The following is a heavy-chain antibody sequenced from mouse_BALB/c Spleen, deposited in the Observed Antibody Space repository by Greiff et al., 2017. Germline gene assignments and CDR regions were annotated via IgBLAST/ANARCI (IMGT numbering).Heavy chain of an antibody. J-gene: IGHJ4*01. CDR3: ASDRGIYDGYYLYAMDY. CDR1: GFSLTGYG. V-gene: IGHV2-6-7*01. CDR2: IWGDGST. Sequence: QVQLKESGPGLVAPSQSLSITCTVSGFSLTGYGVNWVRQPPGKGLEWLGMIWGDGSTDYNSALKSRLSISKDNSKSQVFLKMNSLQTDDTARYYCASDRGIYDGYYLYAMDYWGQGTSVTVSS. D-gene: IGHD2-3*01.